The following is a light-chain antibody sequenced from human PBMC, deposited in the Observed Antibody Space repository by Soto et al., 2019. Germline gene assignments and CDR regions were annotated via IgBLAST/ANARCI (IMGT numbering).Light chain of an antibody. V-gene: IGKV1-5*03. J-gene: IGKJ1*01. CDR3: QHYNSYSEA. Sequence: DIQMTQSPSTLSVSVGDRVTITCRASQTISSWLAWYQQKPGKAPKLLIYKASTLKSGVTSRFSGSGSGTEFTLTISSLQPDDFATYYCQHYNSYSEAVGQGTKVEIK. CDR2: KAS. CDR1: QTISSW.